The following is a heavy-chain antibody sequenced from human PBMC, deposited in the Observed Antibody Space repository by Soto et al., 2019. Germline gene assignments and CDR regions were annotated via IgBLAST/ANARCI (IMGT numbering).Heavy chain of an antibody. CDR2: IWYDGSNK. CDR3: ASTPERGYGNRWAFDI. CDR1: GFTFSSYG. Sequence: QVQLVESGGGVVQPGRSLRLSCAASGFTFSSYGMHWVRQAPGKGLEWVAVIWYDGSNKYYADSVKGRFTISRDNSKNTLYLQMNSLRAEDTAVYYCASTPERGYGNRWAFDIWGQGTMVTVSS. D-gene: IGHD5-18*01. V-gene: IGHV3-33*01. J-gene: IGHJ3*02.